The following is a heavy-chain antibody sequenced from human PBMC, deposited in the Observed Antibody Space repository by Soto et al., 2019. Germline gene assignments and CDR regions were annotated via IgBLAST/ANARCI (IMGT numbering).Heavy chain of an antibody. CDR2: ISGSGGST. D-gene: IGHD3-22*01. CDR3: AKDRDYYDSSFDY. CDR1: GFTFSSYA. Sequence: EVQLLESGGGLVQPGGSLRLSCAASGFTFSSYAMSWVRQAPGKGLEWVSAISGSGGSTYYAASVKGRFTISRDNSKNTLHLQMNSLRAEDTAVYYCAKDRDYYDSSFDYWGQGTLVTVSS. J-gene: IGHJ4*02. V-gene: IGHV3-23*01.